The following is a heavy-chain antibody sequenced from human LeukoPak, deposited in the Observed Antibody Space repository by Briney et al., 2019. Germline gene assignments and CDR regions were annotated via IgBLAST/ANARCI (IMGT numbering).Heavy chain of an antibody. CDR2: ISWDSGSK. CDR3: AKDTDYYAGLDA. J-gene: IGHJ6*02. CDR1: GFIFDDYG. V-gene: IGHV3-9*01. D-gene: IGHD3-10*01. Sequence: GGSLRLSCTASGFIFDDYGMHWVRQGPGKGLEWVAGISWDSGSKGYADSVKGRFTVSRDNAKYALYLEMSSLRTEDTALYYCAKDTDYYAGLDAWGQGTTVTVSS.